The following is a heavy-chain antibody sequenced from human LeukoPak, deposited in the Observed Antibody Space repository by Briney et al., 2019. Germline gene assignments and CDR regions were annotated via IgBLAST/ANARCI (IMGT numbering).Heavy chain of an antibody. V-gene: IGHV3-74*01. D-gene: IGHD2-15*01. CDR1: GFTFSSYW. CDR2: INSDGSST. J-gene: IGHJ5*02. Sequence: GGSLRLSCAASGFTFSSYWMHWVRQAPGKGLVWVSRINSDGSSTSYADSVKGRFTISRDNAKNTLYLQMNSLRAEDTAVYYCAKDPYRVVVATGNYLDPWGQGTLVTVSS. CDR3: AKDPYRVVVATGNYLDP.